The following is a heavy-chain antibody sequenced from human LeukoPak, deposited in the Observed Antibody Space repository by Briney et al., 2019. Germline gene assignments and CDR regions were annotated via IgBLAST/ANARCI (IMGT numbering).Heavy chain of an antibody. Sequence: ASVKVSCKASGGTFSSYAISWARQAPGQGLEWMGGIIPIFGTANYAQKFQGRVTITADESTSTAYMELSSLRSEDTAVYYCARGLGYCSSTSCPFDYWGQGTLVTVSS. CDR3: ARGLGYCSSTSCPFDY. V-gene: IGHV1-69*13. J-gene: IGHJ4*02. CDR1: GGTFSSYA. D-gene: IGHD2-2*01. CDR2: IIPIFGTA.